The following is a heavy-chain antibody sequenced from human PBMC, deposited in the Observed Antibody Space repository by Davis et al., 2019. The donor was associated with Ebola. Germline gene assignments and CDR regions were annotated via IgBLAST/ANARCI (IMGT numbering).Heavy chain of an antibody. CDR3: AKKDPAWLNFDI. CDR1: GFIFSSYA. V-gene: IGHV3-23*01. CDR2: ITASGVYT. J-gene: IGHJ4*02. Sequence: PGGSLRLSCAATGFIFSSYAMSWVRQAPGKGLEWVASITASGVYTSYAESVKARFTVSRDNSKNMLFLEISSLSVADTGRYFCAKKDPAWLNFDIWGLGTTVTVSA. D-gene: IGHD3-16*01.